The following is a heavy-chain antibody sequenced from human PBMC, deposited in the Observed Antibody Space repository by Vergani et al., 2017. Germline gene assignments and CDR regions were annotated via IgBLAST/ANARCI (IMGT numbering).Heavy chain of an antibody. CDR3: ARGDYGGNSPIDY. J-gene: IGHJ4*02. Sequence: EVQLLESGGGLVQPGGSLRLSCAASGFTFSSYAMSWVRQAPGKGLEWVSAISGSGGSTYYADSVKGRFTISRDNSKNTLYLQMNSLRAEDTAVYYCARGDYGGNSPIDYWGQGTLVTVSS. D-gene: IGHD4-23*01. CDR2: ISGSGGST. V-gene: IGHV3-23*01. CDR1: GFTFSSYA.